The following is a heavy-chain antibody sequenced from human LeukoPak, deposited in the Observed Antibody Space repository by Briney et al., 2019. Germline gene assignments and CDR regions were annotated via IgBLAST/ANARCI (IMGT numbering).Heavy chain of an antibody. CDR3: TAGELSPLDY. D-gene: IGHD3-10*01. V-gene: IGHV3-30*04. Sequence: GGSLRLSCAASGFTFSSYAMHWVRQAPGKGLEWVAVISYDGSNKYYADSVKGRFTISRDNSKNTLYLQMHSLRAEDTAVYFSTAGELSPLDYWRQPTLVTVSS. CDR2: ISYDGSNK. J-gene: IGHJ4*02. CDR1: GFTFSSYA.